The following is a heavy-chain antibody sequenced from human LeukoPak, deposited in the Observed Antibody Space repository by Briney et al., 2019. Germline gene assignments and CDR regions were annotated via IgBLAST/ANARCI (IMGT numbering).Heavy chain of an antibody. CDR3: ATSYYYDSSGSRALDY. CDR1: GGSISSGDHY. V-gene: IGHV4-31*03. D-gene: IGHD3-22*01. CDR2: IYYSGST. J-gene: IGHJ4*02. Sequence: SETLSLTCTVSGGSISSGDHYWSWIRQHPGKGLEWIGYIYYSGSTYYNPSLKSRVTISVDTSKNQFSLKLSSVTAADTAVYYCATSYYYDSSGSRALDYWGQGTLVTVSS.